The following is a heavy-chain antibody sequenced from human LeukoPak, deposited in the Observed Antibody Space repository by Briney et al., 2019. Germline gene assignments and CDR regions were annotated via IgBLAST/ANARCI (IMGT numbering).Heavy chain of an antibody. Sequence: GGSLRLSCAASGFTFSDYYMSWIRQAPGKGLEWVANIKQDGSEKYYVDSVKGRFTISRDNAKNSLYLQMNSLRAEDTAVYYCAREVTSGYYYYYYYMDVWGKGTTVTVSS. J-gene: IGHJ6*03. V-gene: IGHV3-7*01. D-gene: IGHD3-3*01. CDR2: IKQDGSEK. CDR3: AREVTSGYYYYYYYMDV. CDR1: GFTFSDYY.